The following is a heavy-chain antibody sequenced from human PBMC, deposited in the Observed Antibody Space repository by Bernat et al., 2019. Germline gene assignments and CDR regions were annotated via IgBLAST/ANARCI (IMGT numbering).Heavy chain of an antibody. Sequence: QVQLVESGGGVVQPGRSLRLSCAASGFTFSSYGMHWVRQAPGKGLEWVAVISYDGSNKYYADSVKGRFTISRDNSKNTLYLQMNSLRAEDTAVYYWAKDCRGGGGYYYYYYGMDVWGQGTTVTVSS. J-gene: IGHJ6*02. D-gene: IGHD3-16*01. CDR3: AKDCRGGGGYYYYYYGMDV. CDR2: ISYDGSNK. V-gene: IGHV3-30*18. CDR1: GFTFSSYG.